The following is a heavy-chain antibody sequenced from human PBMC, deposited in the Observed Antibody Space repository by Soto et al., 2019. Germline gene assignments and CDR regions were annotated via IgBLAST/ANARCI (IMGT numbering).Heavy chain of an antibody. CDR2: MNPKSGNT. CDR1: GYTFTSYD. J-gene: IGHJ6*02. CDR3: ARDLGSAYYGMDV. Sequence: ASVKVSCKASGYTFTSYDINWVRQAPGQGLEWMGWMNPKSGNTVYAQKFQGRVTMTTDTSTSTAYMELRSLRSDDTAVYYCARDLGSAYYGMDVWGQGTTVTVSS. V-gene: IGHV1-8*01.